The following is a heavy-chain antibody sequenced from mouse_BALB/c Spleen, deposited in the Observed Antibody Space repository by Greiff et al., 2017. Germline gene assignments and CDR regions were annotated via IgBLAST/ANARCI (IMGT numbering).Heavy chain of an antibody. CDR1: GFTFSSFG. D-gene: IGHD2-3*01. CDR2: ISSGSSTI. Sequence: EVMLVESGGGLVQPGGSRKLSCAASGFTFSSFGMHWVRQAPEKGLEWVAYISSGSSTIYYADTVKGRFTISRDNPKNTLFLQMTSLRSEDTAMYYCARSGWLLLYAMDYWGQGTSVTVSS. V-gene: IGHV5-17*02. CDR3: ARSGWLLLYAMDY. J-gene: IGHJ4*01.